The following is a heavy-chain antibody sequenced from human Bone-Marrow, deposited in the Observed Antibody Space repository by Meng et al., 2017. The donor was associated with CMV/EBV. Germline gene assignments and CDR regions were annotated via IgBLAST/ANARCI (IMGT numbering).Heavy chain of an antibody. V-gene: IGHV1-2*02. CDR3: ARFGSRVYGGYSYGTRYYYYYGMDV. J-gene: IGHJ6*02. CDR1: GYTFTGYY. D-gene: IGHD5-18*01. CDR2: INPNSGGT. Sequence: ASVKVSCKASGYTFTGYYMHRVRQAPGQGLEWMGWINPNSGGTNYAQKFQGRVTMTRDTSISTAYMELSRLRSDDTAVYYCARFGSRVYGGYSYGTRYYYYYGMDVWGQGTTVTVSS.